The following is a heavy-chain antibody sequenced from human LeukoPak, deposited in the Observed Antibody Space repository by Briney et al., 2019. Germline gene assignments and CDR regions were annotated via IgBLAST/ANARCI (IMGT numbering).Heavy chain of an antibody. J-gene: IGHJ3*02. D-gene: IGHD4-23*01. CDR1: GYTSTDYY. Sequence: ASMKVSCKASGYTSTDYYIHWVRQAPGQGLEWMGWVDPNSGGTNYPQRFQGRVTMTRDTSINTAYLDLSRLRSDVTAVYYCARGGGGDDAFDIWGQGTMVTVSS. CDR3: ARGGGGDDAFDI. CDR2: VDPNSGGT. V-gene: IGHV1-2*02.